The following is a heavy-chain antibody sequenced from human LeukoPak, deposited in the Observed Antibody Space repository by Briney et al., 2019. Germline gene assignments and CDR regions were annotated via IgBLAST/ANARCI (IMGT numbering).Heavy chain of an antibody. CDR3: AKGGVAPSEFDP. CDR1: GFTFSSYG. J-gene: IGHJ5*02. V-gene: IGHV3-30*18. D-gene: IGHD3-10*01. CDR2: ISYDGSNK. Sequence: GSLRLSCAASGFTFSSYGMHWVRQASGKGLEWVAVISYDGSNKYYADSVKGRFTISRDNSKNTLYLQMNSLRAEDTAVYYCAKGGVAPSEFDPWGQGTLVTVSS.